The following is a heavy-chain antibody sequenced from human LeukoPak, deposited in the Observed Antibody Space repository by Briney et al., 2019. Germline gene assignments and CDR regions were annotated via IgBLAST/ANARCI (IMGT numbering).Heavy chain of an antibody. CDR1: GFILSTYG. CDR3: ASDYVWGTYLTFDY. D-gene: IGHD3-16*02. V-gene: IGHV3-30*02. CDR2: IRFDGNHK. J-gene: IGHJ4*02. Sequence: GSLRLSCAASGFILSTYGMHWVRQAPGKGLEWVAFIRFDGNHKSYADSVKGRFTISRDNSKNTLYLQMNSLRAEDTAMYYCASDYVWGTYLTFDYWGQGTLVTVSS.